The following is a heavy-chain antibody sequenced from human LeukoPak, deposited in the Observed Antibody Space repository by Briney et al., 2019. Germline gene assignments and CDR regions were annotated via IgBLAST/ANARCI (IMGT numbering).Heavy chain of an antibody. CDR3: ARQGYDILTGYIDAFDI. Sequence: SETLSLTCTVSGGSISSYYWSWIRQPPGKGLEWIGYISYSGGTNYNPSLKSRVTISIDTSKNQFSLKLRSVTAADTAIYYCARQGYDILTGYIDAFDIWGQGTMVTVSS. CDR1: GGSISSYY. CDR2: ISYSGGT. V-gene: IGHV4-59*08. D-gene: IGHD3-9*01. J-gene: IGHJ3*02.